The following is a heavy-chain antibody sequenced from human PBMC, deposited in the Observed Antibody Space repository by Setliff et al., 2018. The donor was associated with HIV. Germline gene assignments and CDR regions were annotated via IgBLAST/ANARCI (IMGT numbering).Heavy chain of an antibody. V-gene: IGHV4-59*08. CDR2: IYYNGDT. D-gene: IGHD3-10*02. J-gene: IGHJ4*02. CDR3: ERGDVYSYV. CDR1: GDSISGYY. Sequence: PSETLSLTCTVSGDSISGYYWSWIRQPAGKGLEWIGYIYYNGDTNYNPSLKSRVTISVDTSKNQFSLKLISVTAADTAVYYCERGDVYSYVRGRGTLVTVSS.